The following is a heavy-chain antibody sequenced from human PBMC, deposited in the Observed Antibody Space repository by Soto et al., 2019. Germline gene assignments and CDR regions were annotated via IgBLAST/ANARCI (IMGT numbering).Heavy chain of an antibody. CDR3: AKDKFSGAPATYFDQ. Sequence: QVQLVESGGGVVQPGRSLRLSCAASGFNVNRNGMHWVRQAPGKGLEWVAVISFDGIHKYYADSVKGRFTISRDNAKNTLYLQMNSLRAEDTAVYYCAKDKFSGAPATYFDQWGQGSLVTVSS. V-gene: IGHV3-30*18. J-gene: IGHJ4*02. D-gene: IGHD3-3*01. CDR2: ISFDGIHK. CDR1: GFNVNRNG.